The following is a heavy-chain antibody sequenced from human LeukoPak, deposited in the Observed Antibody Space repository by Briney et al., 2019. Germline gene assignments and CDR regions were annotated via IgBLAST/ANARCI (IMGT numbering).Heavy chain of an antibody. CDR3: ARTTVTTDDAFDT. J-gene: IGHJ3*02. Sequence: SETLSLTCAVYGGFFCAYYWSWIRQPPGKGLEWIGEINHSGSTNYDPSLKSRVTISVDTSKNQFSLKLSYVTAADTAVYYCARTTVTTDDAFDTWGQGTMVTVSS. CDR2: INHSGST. CDR1: GGFFCAYY. D-gene: IGHD4-11*01. V-gene: IGHV4-34*01.